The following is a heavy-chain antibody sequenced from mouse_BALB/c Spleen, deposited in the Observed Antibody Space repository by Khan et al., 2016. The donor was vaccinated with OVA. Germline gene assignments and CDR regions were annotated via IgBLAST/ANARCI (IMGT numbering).Heavy chain of an antibody. CDR2: INPSTDYT. D-gene: IGHD1-1*01. Sequence: VQLQQSGAELAKPGASVKMSCKASGYTFTSYWMHWVKQRPGQGLEWIGYINPSTDYTAYNQKFKDKATLTVDKSSSTAYMQLTSLTSDDSAVYYCVNHGSSSAWFTYWGQGTLVTVSA. CDR1: GYTFTSYW. V-gene: IGHV1-7*01. CDR3: VNHGSSSAWFTY. J-gene: IGHJ3*01.